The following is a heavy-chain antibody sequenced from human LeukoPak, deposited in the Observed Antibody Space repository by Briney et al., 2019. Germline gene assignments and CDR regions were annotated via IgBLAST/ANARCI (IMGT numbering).Heavy chain of an antibody. CDR3: ARDSQYGGNSYYYYGMDV. CDR2: INPSGGST. CDR1: GYTFTSYY. D-gene: IGHD4-23*01. Sequence: ASVKVSCKASGYTFTSYYMHWVRQAPGQGLEWMGIINPSGGSTSYAQKFQGKVTMTRDTSTSTVYMELSSLRSEDTAVYYCARDSQYGGNSYYYYGMDVWGQGTTVTVSS. V-gene: IGHV1-46*01. J-gene: IGHJ6*02.